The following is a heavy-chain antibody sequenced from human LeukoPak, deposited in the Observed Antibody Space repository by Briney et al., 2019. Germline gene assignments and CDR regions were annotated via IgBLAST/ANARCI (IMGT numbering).Heavy chain of an antibody. D-gene: IGHD1/OR15-1a*01. CDR1: GGSISSYY. Sequence: PSETLSLTCAVSGGSISSYYWSWIRQSPGKGLEWIAYIYHSGNTNYNPSFKSRVTISVDTSKNQFSLKPTSVAAADTAIYYCARQPSGTAAFDIWGQGTMVTVSS. J-gene: IGHJ3*02. CDR2: IYHSGNT. CDR3: ARQPSGTAAFDI. V-gene: IGHV4-59*08.